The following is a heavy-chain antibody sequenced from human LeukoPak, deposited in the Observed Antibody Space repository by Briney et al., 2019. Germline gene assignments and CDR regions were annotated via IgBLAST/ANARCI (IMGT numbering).Heavy chain of an antibody. Sequence: PGGSLRLSCTVSGFTVSSDSMSSVRPAPGKGLEWVSFIYSGGSTHYSDSVKGRFTISRDNSKNTLYLQMNSLRAEDTAVYYCARRAGAYSHPYDYWGQGTLVTVSS. CDR1: GFTVSSDS. CDR2: IYSGGST. V-gene: IGHV3-53*01. J-gene: IGHJ4*02. D-gene: IGHD4/OR15-4a*01. CDR3: ARRAGAYSHPYDY.